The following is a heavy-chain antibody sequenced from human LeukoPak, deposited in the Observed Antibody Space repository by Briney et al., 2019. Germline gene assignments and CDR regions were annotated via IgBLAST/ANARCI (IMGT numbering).Heavy chain of an antibody. J-gene: IGHJ3*02. CDR2: IYHSGST. Sequence: SETLSLTCAVSGGSISSSNWWSWVRQPPGKGLEWIGEIYHSGSTNYNPSLKSRVTISVDTSKNQFSLKLSSVTAADTAVYYCASTYQRDAFDIWGQGTMVTVSS. D-gene: IGHD2-2*01. V-gene: IGHV4-4*02. CDR1: GGSISSSNW. CDR3: ASTYQRDAFDI.